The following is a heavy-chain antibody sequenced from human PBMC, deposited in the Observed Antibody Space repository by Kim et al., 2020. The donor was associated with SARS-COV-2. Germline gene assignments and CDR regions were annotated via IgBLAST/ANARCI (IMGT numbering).Heavy chain of an antibody. Sequence: SPTYAQGFTGRFVFSLDTSVSTAYLQISSLKAEDTAVYYCARGMGGIPGYWGQGTLVTVSS. J-gene: IGHJ4*02. CDR2: SP. D-gene: IGHD1-1*01. V-gene: IGHV7-4-1*02. CDR3: ARGMGGIPGY.